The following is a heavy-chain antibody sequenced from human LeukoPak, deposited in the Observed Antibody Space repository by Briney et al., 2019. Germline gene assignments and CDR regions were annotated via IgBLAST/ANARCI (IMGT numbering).Heavy chain of an antibody. Sequence: GESLKISCKGSGYSFTDYWIAWVRQMPGKGLEWMGIAYPRNSETRYSPSFQGQVTISADKSITTAHLQWSSLKASDTAMYFCARHRYSGSDTQGFDYWGQGTLVTVSS. J-gene: IGHJ4*02. D-gene: IGHD5-12*01. CDR2: AYPRNSET. CDR3: ARHRYSGSDTQGFDY. V-gene: IGHV5-51*01. CDR1: GYSFTDYW.